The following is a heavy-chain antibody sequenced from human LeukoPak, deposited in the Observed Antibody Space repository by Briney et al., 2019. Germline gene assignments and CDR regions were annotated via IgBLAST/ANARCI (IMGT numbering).Heavy chain of an antibody. D-gene: IGHD2-8*01. J-gene: IGHJ4*02. CDR3: ARLKDDVTKLDY. CDR2: INQDGSQK. Sequence: GGSLRLSCTASGFSFSDYQMNWVRQAPGKGLEWVANINQDGSQKRYVDSVQGRFTISRDNTKNSLFLQMNSLRAEDTAVYYCARLKDDVTKLDYWGQGTLVTVSS. CDR1: GFSFSDYQ. V-gene: IGHV3-7*01.